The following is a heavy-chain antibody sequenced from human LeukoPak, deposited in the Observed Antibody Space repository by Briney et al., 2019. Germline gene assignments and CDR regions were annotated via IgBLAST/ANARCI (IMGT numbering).Heavy chain of an antibody. CDR3: IVLAVTGTLGFDY. V-gene: IGHV3-48*03. D-gene: IGHD6-19*01. CDR1: GFTFSSYE. J-gene: IGHJ4*02. CDR2: ISRSGGNI. Sequence: GGSLRLSCAASGFTFSSYEMNWVRQAPGKGLEWLSYISRSGGNIYYADSVKGRFTISRDNAKNSLYLQMNSLRAEDTAVYYCIVLAVTGTLGFDYWGQGTLVTVSS.